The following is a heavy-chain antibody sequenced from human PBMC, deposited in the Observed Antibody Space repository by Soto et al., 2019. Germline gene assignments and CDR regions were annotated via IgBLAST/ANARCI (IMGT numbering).Heavy chain of an antibody. CDR2: INHGGST. V-gene: IGHV4-34*01. Sequence: PSETLSLTCVVYGGSFSCYYWSWIRQSPGKGLEWIGGINHGGSTNYNPSLESRVTISVDTSKNQFSLKLPSVTAADTAMYYCARDGFCTSTTCRVGNWFDPWGQGTLVTAPQ. CDR1: GGSFSCYY. J-gene: IGHJ5*02. D-gene: IGHD2-2*01. CDR3: ARDGFCTSTTCRVGNWFDP.